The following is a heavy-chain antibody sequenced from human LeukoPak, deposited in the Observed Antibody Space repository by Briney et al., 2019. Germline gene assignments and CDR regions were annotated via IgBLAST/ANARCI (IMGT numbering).Heavy chain of an antibody. CDR2: IIPIFGTT. V-gene: IGHV1-69*13. CDR1: GGTLSNYA. D-gene: IGHD2-15*01. J-gene: IGHJ5*01. CDR3: ARVVVAPHWFDS. Sequence: RASVKVSCKASGGTLSNYAISWVRQAPGHGLEWMGAIIPIFGTTHYAQKFQGRVTITADESTTTAYMELSSLRFDDTAVYYCARVVVAPHWFDSWDQGTLVTVSS.